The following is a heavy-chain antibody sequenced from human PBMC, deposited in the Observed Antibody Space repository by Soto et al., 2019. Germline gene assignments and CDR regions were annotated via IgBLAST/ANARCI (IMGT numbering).Heavy chain of an antibody. CDR3: ARDRKGHSYGNDY. Sequence: LRLSCTASGFTFSSYSMNWVRQAPGKGLEWVSYISISSSTIYYADSVKGRFTISRDNAKNSLYLQMNSLRAEDTAVYYCARDRKGHSYGNDYWGQGTLVTVSS. V-gene: IGHV3-48*01. J-gene: IGHJ4*02. CDR2: ISISSSTI. D-gene: IGHD5-18*01. CDR1: GFTFSSYS.